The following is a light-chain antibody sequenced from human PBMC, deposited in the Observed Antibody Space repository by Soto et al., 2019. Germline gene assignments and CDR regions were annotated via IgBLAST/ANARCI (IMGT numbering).Light chain of an antibody. V-gene: IGKV3-15*01. Sequence: EIVMTQSPATLSVSPGERATLSCRASQSVGSSLAWYQQKPGQAPRLLIYGTSSRATGIPARFSGSGSGTEFTLTISSLQSEDFATYYCQHYNSYSEAFGQGTKVELK. CDR1: QSVGSS. CDR3: QHYNSYSEA. CDR2: GTS. J-gene: IGKJ1*01.